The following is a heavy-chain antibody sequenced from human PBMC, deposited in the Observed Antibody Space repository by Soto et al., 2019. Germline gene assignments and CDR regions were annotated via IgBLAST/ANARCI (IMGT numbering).Heavy chain of an antibody. J-gene: IGHJ6*02. V-gene: IGHV4-4*07. D-gene: IGHD1-20*01. CDR1: GGSISSYY. CDR3: ARTRDNNINYYYALDV. Sequence: SETLSLTCTVSGGSISSYYWSWIRQPAGKGLEWIGRIYTSGSTNYNPSLKSRVTMSVDTSNDQFSLKLSSVTAADTAVYYCARTRDNNINYYYALDVWGPGTTVTVSS. CDR2: IYTSGST.